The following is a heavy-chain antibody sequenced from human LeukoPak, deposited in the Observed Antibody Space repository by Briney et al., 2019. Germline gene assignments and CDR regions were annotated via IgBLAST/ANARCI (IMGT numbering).Heavy chain of an antibody. V-gene: IGHV3-15*01. Sequence: AGGSLRLSCAASGFTFSNAWMSWVRQAPGKGLEWVGRIKSKTDGGTTDCAAPVKGRFTISRDDSQNTLYLQMNSLRPEDTAVYYCATGTGKKRRFDCWGQGTRVTVSS. D-gene: IGHD3-10*01. CDR3: ATGTGKKRRFDC. J-gene: IGHJ4*02. CDR2: IKSKTDGGTT. CDR1: GFTFSNAW.